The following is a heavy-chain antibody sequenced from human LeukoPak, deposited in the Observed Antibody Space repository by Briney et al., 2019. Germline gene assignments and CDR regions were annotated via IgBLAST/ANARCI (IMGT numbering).Heavy chain of an antibody. J-gene: IGHJ4*02. Sequence: PSETLSLTCTVSGGSICSSSYYWGWIRQPPGKELEWIGSVYYSGSTYYNPSLKSRLTISVDASSNHFSLKLSSVTAADTAVYYCARHSSKYGDYVFDYWGQGTLVTVSS. D-gene: IGHD3-16*01. V-gene: IGHV4-39*01. CDR3: ARHSSKYGDYVFDY. CDR1: GGSICSSSYY. CDR2: VYYSGST.